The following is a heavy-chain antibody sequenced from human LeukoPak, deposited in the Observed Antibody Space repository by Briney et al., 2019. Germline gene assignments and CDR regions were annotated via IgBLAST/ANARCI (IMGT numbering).Heavy chain of an antibody. J-gene: IGHJ4*02. D-gene: IGHD6-19*01. V-gene: IGHV3-33*01. CDR3: ARDHSSGWYSDYFDY. CDR2: IWDDGSNK. Sequence: GRSLRLSCAASGFTFSSYGMHWVRQAPGKGLEWVAAIWDDGSNKYYADSVKVRSTISRDNSKNTLYMQMKSLRAEDTAVYYCARDHSSGWYSDYFDYWGQGTLVTVSS. CDR1: GFTFSSYG.